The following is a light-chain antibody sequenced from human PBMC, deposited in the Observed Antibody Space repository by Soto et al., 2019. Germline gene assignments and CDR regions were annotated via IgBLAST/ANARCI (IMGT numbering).Light chain of an antibody. CDR3: LQDYNYPWT. J-gene: IGKJ1*01. V-gene: IGKV1-6*02. CDR1: QGIRND. CDR2: AAS. Sequence: IQMAQSPSDLSAYVGDSFTITCRASQGIRNDLGWYQQKKGKAPKXXIYAASSLQSGVPSRFSGSGYGTDFNLTISSLQTEDFATYYCLQDYNYPWTFGQGTKVDIK.